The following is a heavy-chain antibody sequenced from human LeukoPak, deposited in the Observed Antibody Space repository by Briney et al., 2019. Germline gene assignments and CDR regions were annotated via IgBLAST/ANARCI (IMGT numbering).Heavy chain of an antibody. J-gene: IGHJ4*02. CDR1: GYTFTGYY. CDR3: ARAYGDYALDY. D-gene: IGHD4-17*01. V-gene: IGHV1-2*02. CDR2: INPNSGGT. Sequence: ASVKVSFKASGYTFTGYYMHWVRQAPGQGLEWMGWINPNSGGTNYAQKFLGRVTMTRDTSISTAYMELSRLRSDDTAVYYCARAYGDYALDYWGQGTLVTVSS.